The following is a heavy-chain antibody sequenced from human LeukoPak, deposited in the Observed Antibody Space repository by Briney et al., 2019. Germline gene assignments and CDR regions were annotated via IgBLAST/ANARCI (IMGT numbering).Heavy chain of an antibody. V-gene: IGHV3-30*02. CDR3: ARDREMATIWTYFDY. J-gene: IGHJ4*02. D-gene: IGHD5-24*01. Sequence: TGGSLRLSCAASGFTFSSYGMHWVRQAPGKGLEWVAFIRYDGSNKYYADSVKGRFTISRDNSKNTLYLQMNSLRAEDTAVYYCARDREMATIWTYFDYWGQGTLVTVSS. CDR1: GFTFSSYG. CDR2: IRYDGSNK.